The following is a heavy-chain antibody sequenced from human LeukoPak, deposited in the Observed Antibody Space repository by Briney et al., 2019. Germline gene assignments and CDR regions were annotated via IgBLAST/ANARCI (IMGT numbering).Heavy chain of an antibody. CDR2: IKQDGGEK. CDR1: GFIFSDYW. J-gene: IGHJ4*02. CDR3: ARGWNYAFRFDN. Sequence: PGRSLRLSCAASGFIFSDYWMTWVRQAPGKGLEWVAHIKQDGGEKYFVDSVKGRFTISRDNAKNLVYLQMSSLRAEDTAVYYCARGWNYAFRFDNWGQGTLVTVST. V-gene: IGHV3-7*01. D-gene: IGHD1-7*01.